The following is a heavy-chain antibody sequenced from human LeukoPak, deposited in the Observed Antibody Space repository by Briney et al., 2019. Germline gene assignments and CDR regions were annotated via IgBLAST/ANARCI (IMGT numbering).Heavy chain of an antibody. CDR2: ISSTGHYI. V-gene: IGHV3-21*01. Sequence: GGSLRLSCASSGFTFTAYSMNWVRQAPGRGLEWISFISSTGHYIYYADSLKGRFTISRDNANSSLYLQISTLKAEDTAVYYCTRQWLRVMDVWGKGTSLTVSS. J-gene: IGHJ6*01. D-gene: IGHD6-19*01. CDR3: TRQWLRVMDV. CDR1: GFTFTAYS.